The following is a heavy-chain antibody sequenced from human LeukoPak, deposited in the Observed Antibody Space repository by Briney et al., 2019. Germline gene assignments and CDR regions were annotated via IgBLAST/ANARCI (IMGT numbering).Heavy chain of an antibody. V-gene: IGHV1-8*03. D-gene: IGHD3-22*01. CDR3: ARGRGPHYYDSSGYYYFDY. J-gene: IGHJ4*02. CDR1: GYTFTSYD. CDR2: MNPNSGNT. Sequence: GASVKVSCXASGYTFTSYDINWVRQATGQGLEWMGWMNPNSGNTGYAQKFQGRVTITRNTSISTAYMELSSLRSEDTAVYYCARGRGPHYYDSSGYYYFDYWGQGTLVTVSS.